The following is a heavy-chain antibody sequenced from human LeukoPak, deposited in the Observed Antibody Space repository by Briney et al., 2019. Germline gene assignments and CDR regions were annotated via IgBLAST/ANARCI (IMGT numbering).Heavy chain of an antibody. V-gene: IGHV3-48*03. CDR1: GSTFSSFG. J-gene: IGHJ6*04. Sequence: GGSLRLSCAASGSTFSSFGMNWVRQAPGKGLEWVSYISSSGSTIYYADSVKGRFTISRDNAKNSLYLQMNSLRAEDTAVYYCAELGITMIGGVWGKGTTVTISS. D-gene: IGHD3-10*02. CDR2: ISSSGSTI. CDR3: AELGITMIGGV.